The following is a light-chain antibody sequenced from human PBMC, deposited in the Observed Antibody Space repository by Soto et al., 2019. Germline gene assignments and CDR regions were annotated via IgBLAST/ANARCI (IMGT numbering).Light chain of an antibody. J-gene: IGLJ3*02. CDR1: SSNIGSNT. Sequence: QSVLTQPPSASGTPGQRVTISCSGSSSNIGSNTVNWYQQLPGTAPKLLIYGNANRPSGVPDRFSGSKSGTSASLAITGLQAEDEADYYCQSYDSRLSAWVFGGGTKVTVL. V-gene: IGLV1-44*01. CDR2: GNA. CDR3: QSYDSRLSAWV.